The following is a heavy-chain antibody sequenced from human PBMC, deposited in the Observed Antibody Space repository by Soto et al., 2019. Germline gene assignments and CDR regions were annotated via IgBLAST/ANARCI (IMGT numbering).Heavy chain of an antibody. V-gene: IGHV3-23*01. Sequence: EVQLLESGGGLVQSGGSLRLSCAASGFTFPSYAMNWVRQAPGKGLEWVSGISFSGGSTSYADSVKGRFTISRDNSKNTVYLQMNSLRAEDTAVYYCVKDVHQWPGGGMDFWGQGTTVTVSS. CDR2: ISFSGGST. J-gene: IGHJ6*02. D-gene: IGHD6-19*01. CDR3: VKDVHQWPGGGMDF. CDR1: GFTFPSYA.